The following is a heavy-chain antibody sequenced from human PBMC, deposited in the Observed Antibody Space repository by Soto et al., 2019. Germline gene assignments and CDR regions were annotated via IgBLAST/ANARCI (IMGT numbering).Heavy chain of an antibody. Sequence: ASVKVSCKASGYTFSSYYLHWVRQAPGQGLEWMGIINPSGGTTTYAQKFQGRVTMTRDTSTSTVYMELSSLRAEDTALYYCARVGGDYRSARQGPFDYWGQGALVTVSS. V-gene: IGHV1-46*01. D-gene: IGHD4-17*01. CDR3: ARVGGDYRSARQGPFDY. J-gene: IGHJ4*02. CDR1: GYTFSSYY. CDR2: INPSGGTT.